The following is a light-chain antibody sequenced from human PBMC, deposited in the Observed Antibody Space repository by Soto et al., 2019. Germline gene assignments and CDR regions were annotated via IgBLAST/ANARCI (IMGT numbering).Light chain of an antibody. J-gene: IGKJ5*01. CDR1: QGISTY. Sequence: EIQRTQSPFSLSASVGDRVTIACRARQGISTYLNWYKQRPGKAPKLLIYAASSLQSGVPSRFSGSGSGTGFTLTISSLQPEDFATYYSQQSYITPITFGQGTRLEIK. CDR3: QQSYITPIT. V-gene: IGKV1-39*01. CDR2: AAS.